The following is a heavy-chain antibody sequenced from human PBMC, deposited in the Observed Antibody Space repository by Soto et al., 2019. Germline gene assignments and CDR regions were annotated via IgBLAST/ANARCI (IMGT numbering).Heavy chain of an antibody. CDR3: AHSNVRFYYCCGMGV. J-gene: IGHJ6*04. CDR1: GFSLSTSGVG. D-gene: IGHD3-16*01. CDR2: IYWDDDK. Sequence: QITLKESGPTLVKPTQTLTLTCTFSGFSLSTSGVGVGWIRQPPGKALEWLALIYWDDDKRYSPSLKSRLTIAEDTSKNGVVVTMTSMDRVDTATYYCAHSNVRFYYCCGMGVWGEGSAVTVSS. V-gene: IGHV2-5*02.